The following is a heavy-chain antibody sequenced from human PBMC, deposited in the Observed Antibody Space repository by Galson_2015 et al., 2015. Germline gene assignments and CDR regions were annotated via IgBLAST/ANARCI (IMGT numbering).Heavy chain of an antibody. D-gene: IGHD1-26*01. CDR2: ISYDGSNK. CDR3: AKVGETEGELLGGRGDY. V-gene: IGHV3-30-3*01. J-gene: IGHJ4*02. CDR1: GFTFSSYA. Sequence: SLRLSCAASGFTFSSYAMHWVRQAPGKGLEWVAVISYDGSNKYYADSVKGRFTISRDNSKNTLYLQMNSLRAEDTAVYYCAKVGETEGELLGGRGDYWGQGTLVTVSS.